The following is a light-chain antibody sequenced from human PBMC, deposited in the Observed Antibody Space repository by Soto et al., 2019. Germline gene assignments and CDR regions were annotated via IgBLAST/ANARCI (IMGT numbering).Light chain of an antibody. Sequence: QSALTQPASVSGSPGQSIAISCTGTSSNDGGYNFVSWYQQHPGKAPKLLIYEVNKRPSGVSNRFSGSKSDNTASLTISGLQAEDEADYYCCSYGGDRIFGGGTKLTVL. CDR1: SSNDGGYNF. CDR2: EVN. CDR3: CSYGGDRI. J-gene: IGLJ2*01. V-gene: IGLV2-23*02.